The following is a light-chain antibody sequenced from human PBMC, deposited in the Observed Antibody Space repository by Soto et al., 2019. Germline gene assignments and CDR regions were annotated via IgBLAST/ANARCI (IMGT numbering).Light chain of an antibody. Sequence: EIVMTQSPATLSVSPGERATLSCRASQSVSSNLAWYQQKPGQAPRLLIYDASTRATGIPARFSGSGSGTEFTLTISGLQSEDFAIYYCQQYKNWPPLYTFGQGTKLEIK. CDR2: DAS. J-gene: IGKJ2*01. CDR3: QQYKNWPPLYT. V-gene: IGKV3-15*01. CDR1: QSVSSN.